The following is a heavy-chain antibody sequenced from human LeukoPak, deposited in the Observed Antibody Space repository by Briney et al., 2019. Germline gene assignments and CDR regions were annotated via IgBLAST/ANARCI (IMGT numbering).Heavy chain of an antibody. V-gene: IGHV1-2*02. Sequence: ASVKVSCKPSRYTFTGYYMHWVRQAPGQGLEWMGWINPNSGGTNYAQKFQGRVTMTRDTSISTAYLELSRLRSDDTAVYYCAVLGFGELSSRGGAFDIWGQGTMVTVSS. CDR1: RYTFTGYY. D-gene: IGHD3-10*01. CDR2: INPNSGGT. J-gene: IGHJ3*02. CDR3: AVLGFGELSSRGGAFDI.